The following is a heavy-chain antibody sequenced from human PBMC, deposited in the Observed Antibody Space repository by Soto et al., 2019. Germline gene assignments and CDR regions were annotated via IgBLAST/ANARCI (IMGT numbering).Heavy chain of an antibody. D-gene: IGHD3-10*01. CDR2: ISSSSSYT. Sequence: QVQLVESGGGLVKPGGSLRLSCAASGFTFSDYFMSWIRQAPGKGLEWVSYISSSSSYTKYADSVKGRFTISRDNAKNSLYLQMNSLRAEDTAVYYCARDHYYGSGTPGYWGQGTLVTVSS. V-gene: IGHV3-11*05. CDR3: ARDHYYGSGTPGY. CDR1: GFTFSDYF. J-gene: IGHJ4*02.